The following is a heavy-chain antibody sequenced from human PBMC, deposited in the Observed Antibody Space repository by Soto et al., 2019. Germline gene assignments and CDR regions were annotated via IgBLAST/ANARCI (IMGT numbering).Heavy chain of an antibody. CDR2: SHYSGST. J-gene: IGHJ5*02. CDR3: ARGGFAARKGRWFDP. V-gene: IGHV4-59*01. CDR1: GDSISSYY. Sequence: QVQLQESGPGLGKPSETLSLTCTVSGDSISSYYWGWIRQPPGNGLACIGYSHYSGSTNYNPSLKGRATISVDTPKNQFSLKVNSMTAADTAVYYCARGGFAARKGRWFDPWGQGTLVTVSS. D-gene: IGHD6-6*01.